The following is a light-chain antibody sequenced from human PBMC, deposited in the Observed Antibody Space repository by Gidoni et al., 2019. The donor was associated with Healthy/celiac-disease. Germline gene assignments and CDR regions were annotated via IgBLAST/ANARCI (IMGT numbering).Light chain of an antibody. J-gene: IGKJ4*01. V-gene: IGKV1-33*01. CDR1: QDISHY. CDR3: QQYDNLPALT. CDR2: DAS. Sequence: DIQMTQSPSSLSASVGDRVTITCQASQDISHYLNWYQQKPGKAPKLLIYDASNLETGVPSRFIGSGSGTDFTFTISSLQPEDIATYYCQQYDNLPALTFGGGTKVEIK.